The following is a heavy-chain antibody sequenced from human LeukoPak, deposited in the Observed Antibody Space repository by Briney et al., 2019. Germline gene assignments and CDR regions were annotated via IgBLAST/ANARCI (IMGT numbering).Heavy chain of an antibody. CDR3: ARDSAPVRTSWYFDL. J-gene: IGHJ2*01. Sequence: SETPSLTCTVSGGSFSSHYWTWIRHPPGKALEWIGYYTGDANYNPTKYNPFLRSRATISLDTSTNQFSLKLSSVTAADTAVYYCARDSAPVRTSWYFDLWGRGTLVTVSS. CDR2: YTGDANYNPT. D-gene: IGHD1-14*01. CDR1: GGSFSSHY. V-gene: IGHV4-59*11.